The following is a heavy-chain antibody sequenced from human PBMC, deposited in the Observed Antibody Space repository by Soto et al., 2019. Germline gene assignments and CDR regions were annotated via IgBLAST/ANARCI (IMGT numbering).Heavy chain of an antibody. CDR3: ARESYYDSSGYYSGNWFDP. J-gene: IGHJ5*02. CDR2: IYYSGST. V-gene: IGHV4-30-4*01. D-gene: IGHD3-22*01. Sequence: PSETLSLTCTVSGGSISSGDYYWSWIRQPPGKGLEWIGYIYYSGSTYYSPSLKSRVTISVDTSKNQFSLKLSSVTAADTAVYYCARESYYDSSGYYSGNWFDPWGQGTLVTVSS. CDR1: GGSISSGDYY.